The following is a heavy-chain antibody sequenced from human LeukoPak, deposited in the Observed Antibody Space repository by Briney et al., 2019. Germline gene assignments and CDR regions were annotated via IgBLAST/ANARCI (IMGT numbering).Heavy chain of an antibody. V-gene: IGHV3-30*02. J-gene: IGHJ5*02. CDR1: GFTFSSYG. CDR2: IRYDGSNK. D-gene: IGHD3-10*01. Sequence: GGSLRLSCAASGFTFSSYGMHWVRQAPGKGLEWVAFIRYDGSNKYYADSVKGRFTISRDNAKNTLNLQMNSLRAEDTAVYYCARGSLFYYYGSGSPGSWFDPWGQGTLVTVSS. CDR3: ARGSLFYYYGSGSPGSWFDP.